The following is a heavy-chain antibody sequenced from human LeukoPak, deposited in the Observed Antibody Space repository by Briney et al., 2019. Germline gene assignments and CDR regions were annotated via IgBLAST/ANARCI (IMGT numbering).Heavy chain of an antibody. CDR2: IYHSGST. J-gene: IGHJ4*02. CDR3: ARGLTYYYDSSGPSYYFDY. V-gene: IGHV4-30-2*01. Sequence: SQTLSLTCAVSGGSISSGGSSWSWIRQPPGKGLEWIGYIYHSGSTDYNRSLKSRVTISVDWSKNQYSLKLSSVTAADTAVYYCARGLTYYYDSSGPSYYFDYWGQGTLVTVSS. D-gene: IGHD3-22*01. CDR1: GGSISSGGSS.